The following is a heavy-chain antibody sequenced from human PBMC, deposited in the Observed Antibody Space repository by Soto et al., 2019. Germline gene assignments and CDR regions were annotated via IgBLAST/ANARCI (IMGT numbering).Heavy chain of an antibody. Sequence: PGGSLRLSCAASGFTFCSYWMHWVRQAPGKGLVWVSRINSDGSSTSYADSVKGRFTISRDNAKNTLYLQMNSLRAEDTAVYYCARDLCSGGSCYGYYYYMDVWGKGTTVTVSS. CDR3: ARDLCSGGSCYGYYYYMDV. CDR1: GFTFCSYW. CDR2: INSDGSST. D-gene: IGHD2-15*01. J-gene: IGHJ6*03. V-gene: IGHV3-74*01.